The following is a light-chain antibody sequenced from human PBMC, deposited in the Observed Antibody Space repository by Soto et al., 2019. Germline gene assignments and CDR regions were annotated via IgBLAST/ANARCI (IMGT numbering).Light chain of an antibody. V-gene: IGKV3-20*01. CDR3: QQYGRSAIT. CDR2: RPS. J-gene: IGKJ4*01. Sequence: EIVLTQSPGTLSLSPGERASLSCRASQRVSSIYLAWYQQKPGQAPRLLIYRPSSRPTGLPDRFSVNGSGPDFTHPISSLEPEDVAVYYCQQYGRSAITFGGGTKVDIK. CDR1: QRVSSIY.